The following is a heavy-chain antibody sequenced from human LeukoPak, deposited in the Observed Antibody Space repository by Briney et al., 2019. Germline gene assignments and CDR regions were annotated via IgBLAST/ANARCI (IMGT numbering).Heavy chain of an antibody. CDR1: GFTFSSYA. Sequence: GGSLRLSCAASGFTFSSYAMHWVRQAPGKGLEWVAVISYDGSNKYYADSVKGRFTISRDNSKNTLYLQMNSLRAEDTAVYYCARGAPPQNWGQGTLVTVSS. J-gene: IGHJ4*02. V-gene: IGHV3-30-3*01. CDR2: ISYDGSNK. CDR3: ARGAPPQN.